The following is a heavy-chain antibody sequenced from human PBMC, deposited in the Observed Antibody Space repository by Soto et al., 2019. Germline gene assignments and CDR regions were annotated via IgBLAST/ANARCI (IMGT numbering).Heavy chain of an antibody. CDR2: INPNSGGT. CDR1: GYTFTGYY. V-gene: IGHV1-2*04. CDR3: AFYLRGSSGYGEVHLSQFDY. J-gene: IGHJ4*02. D-gene: IGHD5-12*01. Sequence: ASVKVSCKASGYTFTGYYMHWVRQAPGQGLEWMGWINPNSGGTNYAQKFQGWVTMTRDTSISTAYMELSRLRSDDTAVYYCAFYLRGSSGYGEVHLSQFDYWGQGTLVTVSS.